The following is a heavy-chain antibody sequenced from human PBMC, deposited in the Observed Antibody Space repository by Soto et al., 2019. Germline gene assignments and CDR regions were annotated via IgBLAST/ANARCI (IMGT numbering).Heavy chain of an antibody. Sequence: EVQLLESGGGLVQPGGSLRLSCAASGFTFSSYAMRWVRQAPVKGLEWVSAISGSGGSTYYADSVKGRVTMSRDNSKNSLYLQMNSLRAEDTAVYYCARGGSGSYHDYWGQGTLVTVSS. J-gene: IGHJ4*02. CDR3: ARGGSGSYHDY. D-gene: IGHD1-26*01. V-gene: IGHV3-23*01. CDR2: ISGSGGST. CDR1: GFTFSSYA.